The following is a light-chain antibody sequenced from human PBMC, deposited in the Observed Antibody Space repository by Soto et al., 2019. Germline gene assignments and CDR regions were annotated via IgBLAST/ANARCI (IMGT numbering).Light chain of an antibody. V-gene: IGLV1-47*01. Sequence: QSVLTQPPSASGTPGQRVSISCSGSSTNTGSNYVYWYQQLPGTAPKLLIYRNNQRPSGVPDRFSGSKSGTSASLAISGLRSEDEADYYCSSFTSSSTGVFGGGTKLTVL. CDR2: RNN. CDR1: STNTGSNY. CDR3: SSFTSSSTGV. J-gene: IGLJ3*02.